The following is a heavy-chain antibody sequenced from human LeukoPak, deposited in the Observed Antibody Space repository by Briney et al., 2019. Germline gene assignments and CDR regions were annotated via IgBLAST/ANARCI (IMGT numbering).Heavy chain of an antibody. CDR2: MSYDGSNK. CDR1: GFTFSSYA. CDR3: ARDRYSSGWYGEYFQH. Sequence: GGSLRLSCAASGFTFSSYAMHWVRQAPGKGLEWVAVMSYDGSNKYYADSVKGRFTISRDNSKNTLYLQMNSLRAEDTAVYYCARDRYSSGWYGEYFQHWGQGTLVTVSS. V-gene: IGHV3-30*04. D-gene: IGHD6-19*01. J-gene: IGHJ1*01.